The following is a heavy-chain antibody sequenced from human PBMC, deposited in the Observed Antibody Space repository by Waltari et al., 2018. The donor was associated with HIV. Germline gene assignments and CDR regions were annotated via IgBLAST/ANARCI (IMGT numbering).Heavy chain of an antibody. D-gene: IGHD2-15*01. V-gene: IGHV1-24*01. CDR3: VTLYNESPLYSNF. CDR1: GYPLSDLS. Sequence: QLIQPTSALKRPGPSVTISCQVSGYPLSDLSMQWVRQGRGQRLEWMGGFDPKNGKPVYSQRFWGRVSLAEDTSEDTAFLELNRLTSDDTAVYYCVTLYNESPLYSNFWGQGTLVTV. CDR2: FDPKNGKP. J-gene: IGHJ1*01.